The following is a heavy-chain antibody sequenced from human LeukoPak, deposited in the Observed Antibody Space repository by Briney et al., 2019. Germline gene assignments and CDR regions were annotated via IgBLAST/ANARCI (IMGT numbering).Heavy chain of an antibody. D-gene: IGHD6-13*01. CDR3: AKDLAAAPIYPLDY. J-gene: IGHJ4*02. V-gene: IGHV3-9*01. CDR2: ISWNSGSI. Sequence: GGSLRLSCAASGFTFDDYAMHWVRQAPGKGLEWVSAISWNSGSIGYADSVKGRFTISRDNAKNSLYLQMNSLRAEDTALYYCAKDLAAAPIYPLDYWGQGTLVTVSS. CDR1: GFTFDDYA.